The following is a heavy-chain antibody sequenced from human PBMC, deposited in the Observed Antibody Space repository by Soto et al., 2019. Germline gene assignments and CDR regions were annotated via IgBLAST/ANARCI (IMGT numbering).Heavy chain of an antibody. CDR1: GFTFSSYG. V-gene: IGHV3-30*18. J-gene: IGHJ3*02. CDR3: AKDSGDIVVVVADDAFDI. Sequence: GGSLRLSCAASGFTFSSYGMHWVRQAPGKGLEWVAVISYDGSNKYYADSVKGRFTISRDNSKNTLYLQMNSLRAEDTAVYYCAKDSGDIVVVVADDAFDIWGQGTMVTVSS. CDR2: ISYDGSNK. D-gene: IGHD2-15*01.